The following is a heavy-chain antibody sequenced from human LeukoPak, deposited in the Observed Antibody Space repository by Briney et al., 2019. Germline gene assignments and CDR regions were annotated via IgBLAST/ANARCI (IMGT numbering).Heavy chain of an antibody. D-gene: IGHD6-13*01. Sequence: GSLRLSCAASGFTFSSYWMSWVRQAPGKGLEWVANIKQDGSEKYYVDSVKGRFTISRDNAKNSLYLQMNSLRAEDTAVYYCARDWGIYRAAAGTQGVRWGQGTLVTVSS. CDR3: ARDWGIYRAAAGTQGVR. J-gene: IGHJ4*02. CDR2: IKQDGSEK. CDR1: GFTFSSYW. V-gene: IGHV3-7*01.